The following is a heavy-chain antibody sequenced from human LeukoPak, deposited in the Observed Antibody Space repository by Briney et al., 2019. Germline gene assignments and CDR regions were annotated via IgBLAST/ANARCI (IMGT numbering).Heavy chain of an antibody. Sequence: PGRSLRLSCAASGFTFSDYYMSWIRQAPGKGLEWVSYISSSGSTIYYADSVKGRFTISRDNAKDSLYLQMNSLRAEDTAVYYCARVSGAAMRHDYWGQGTLVTVSS. CDR3: ARVSGAAMRHDY. CDR1: GFTFSDYY. D-gene: IGHD2-2*01. J-gene: IGHJ4*02. V-gene: IGHV3-11*01. CDR2: ISSSGSTI.